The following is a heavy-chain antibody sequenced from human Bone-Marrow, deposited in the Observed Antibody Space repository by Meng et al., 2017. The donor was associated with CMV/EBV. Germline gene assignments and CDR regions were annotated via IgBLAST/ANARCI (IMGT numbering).Heavy chain of an antibody. D-gene: IGHD4-17*01. Sequence: SCAASGFTFDDYGMSWVRQAPGKGLEWVSGINWNGGSTGYADSVKGRFTISRDNAKNSLYLQMNSLRAEDTALYYCVREDVGDYFFDTWGQGTLVTVSS. CDR3: VREDVGDYFFDT. CDR2: INWNGGST. V-gene: IGHV3-20*04. CDR1: GFTFDDYG. J-gene: IGHJ4*02.